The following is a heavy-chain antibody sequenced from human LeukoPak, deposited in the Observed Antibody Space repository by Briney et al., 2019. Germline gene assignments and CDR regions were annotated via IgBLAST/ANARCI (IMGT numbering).Heavy chain of an antibody. Sequence: PSETLSLTCAVYGGSFSGYYWSWIRQPPGKGLEWIGEINHSGSTNYNPSLKSRVTISVDTSKNQFSLKLSSVTAADTAVYYCARTPYYYGSGSYSGTWGQGTLVTVSS. CDR2: INHSGST. D-gene: IGHD3-10*01. CDR3: ARTPYYYGSGSYSGT. J-gene: IGHJ5*02. V-gene: IGHV4-34*01. CDR1: GGSFSGYY.